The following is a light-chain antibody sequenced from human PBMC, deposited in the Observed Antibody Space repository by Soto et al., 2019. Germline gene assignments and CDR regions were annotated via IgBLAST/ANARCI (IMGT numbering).Light chain of an antibody. CDR1: QSVSLS. J-gene: IGKJ1*01. CDR2: GAS. CDR3: QQRSNWSWT. V-gene: IGKV3-11*01. Sequence: IVLTQSPATLSVSLVYGATLSFRASQSVSLSLAWYQMRPGQPPRLLIYGASNRATGIPARFSGSGSGTDFTLTISSLEPEDSAVYYCQQRSNWSWTFGQGTKVDIK.